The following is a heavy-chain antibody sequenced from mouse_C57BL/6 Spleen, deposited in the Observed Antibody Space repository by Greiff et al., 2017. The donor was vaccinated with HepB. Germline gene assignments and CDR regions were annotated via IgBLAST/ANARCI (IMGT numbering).Heavy chain of an antibody. Sequence: QVQLQQPGAELVKPGASVKMSCKASGYTFTSYWITWVKQRPGQGLEWIGDIYPGSGSTNYNEKFKSKATLTVDTSSSTAYRPLSSLTSEDSAVYYGARDWGDRFDYWGQGTTLTVSS. CDR1: GYTFTSYW. D-gene: IGHD4-1*01. J-gene: IGHJ2*01. CDR3: ARDWGDRFDY. CDR2: IYPGSGST. V-gene: IGHV1-55*01.